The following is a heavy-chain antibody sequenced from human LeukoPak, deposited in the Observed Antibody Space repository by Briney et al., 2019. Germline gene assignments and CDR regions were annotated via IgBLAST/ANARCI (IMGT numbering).Heavy chain of an antibody. J-gene: IGHJ6*02. CDR1: GFTFSSFW. D-gene: IGHD2-2*01. V-gene: IGHV3-74*01. Sequence: GGSLRLSCGASGFTFSSFWMHWVRQAPGKGLVWVSRINSDGSSTSYADSVKGRFTISRDNAKNMLYLQMNSLRAEDTAVYYCAPHLPVVPGAQYGMDVWGQGTTVTVSS. CDR2: INSDGSST. CDR3: APHLPVVPGAQYGMDV.